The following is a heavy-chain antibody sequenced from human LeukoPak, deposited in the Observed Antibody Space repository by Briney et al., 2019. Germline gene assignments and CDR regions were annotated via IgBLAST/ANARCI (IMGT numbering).Heavy chain of an antibody. J-gene: IGHJ4*02. D-gene: IGHD3-9*01. Sequence: GGSLTLSCAASEFTVSSNYMNWVRQAPGQGLERVSVIHSGGSTYYADSVKGRFTISRDNSTNTLYLQMNSLRAEDTGVYCYAGEFLTGLDCWGQRTLVTVSS. CDR2: IHSGGST. V-gene: IGHV3-66*01. CDR3: AGEFLTGLDC. CDR1: EFTVSSNY.